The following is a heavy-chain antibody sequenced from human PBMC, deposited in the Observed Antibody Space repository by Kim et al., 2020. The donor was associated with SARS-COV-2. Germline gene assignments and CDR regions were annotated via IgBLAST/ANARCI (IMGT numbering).Heavy chain of an antibody. CDR3: ARHWRIKGRQWLVPWAFDI. J-gene: IGHJ3*02. V-gene: IGHV5-51*01. CDR2: IYPGDSDT. Sequence: GESLKISCKGSGYSFTSYWIGWVRQMPGKGLEWMGIIYPGDSDTRYSPSFQGQVTISADKSISTAYLQWSSLKASDTAMYYCARHWRIKGRQWLVPWAFDIWGQGTMVTVSS. CDR1: GYSFTSYW. D-gene: IGHD6-19*01.